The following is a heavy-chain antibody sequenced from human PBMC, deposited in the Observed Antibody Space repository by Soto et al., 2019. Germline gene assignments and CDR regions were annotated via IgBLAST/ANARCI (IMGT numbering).Heavy chain of an antibody. D-gene: IGHD6-19*01. CDR1: GFTFSSYG. CDR2: ITSSSSVT. CDR3: AKNEGSGWNVEVAY. J-gene: IGHJ4*02. Sequence: EVQLVESGGDLVQPGGSLRLSCAASGFTFSSYGMTWVRQAPGKGLEWVSYITSSSSVTYYADSVKGRFTISRDNAKNALYLQMNSLRDEDTAVYYCAKNEGSGWNVEVAYWGQVTLVTISS. V-gene: IGHV3-48*02.